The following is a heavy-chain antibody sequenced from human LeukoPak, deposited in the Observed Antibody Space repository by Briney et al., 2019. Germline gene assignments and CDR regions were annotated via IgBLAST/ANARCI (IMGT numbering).Heavy chain of an antibody. J-gene: IGHJ4*02. Sequence: ASVKVSCKASGYTFTSYGICWVRQAPGQGPEWMGWISTSTGDTKYTQKFQGRVTLTTDTSTSTAYMELSTLRSDDTAVYYCARDDNYGIFVNVDYWGQGTLVTVSS. CDR3: ARDDNYGIFVNVDY. V-gene: IGHV1-18*01. CDR2: ISTSTGDT. D-gene: IGHD4-11*01. CDR1: GYTFTSYG.